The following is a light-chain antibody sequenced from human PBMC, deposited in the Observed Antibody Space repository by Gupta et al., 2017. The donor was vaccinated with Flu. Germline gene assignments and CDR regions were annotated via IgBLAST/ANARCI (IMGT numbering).Light chain of an antibody. CDR2: KAS. CDR3: QKYDRYTLT. Sequence: LSASVGDTVTITCRASQTISSWLAWYQQKPGKAPNLLIYKASTLQTGVPSRFSGSGSGTDFTLTINKLQPEDFETYYCQKYDRYTLTFGG. V-gene: IGKV1-5*03. CDR1: QTISSW. J-gene: IGKJ4*01.